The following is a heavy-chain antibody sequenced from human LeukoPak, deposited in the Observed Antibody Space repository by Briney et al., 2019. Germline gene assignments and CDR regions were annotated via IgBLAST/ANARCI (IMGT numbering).Heavy chain of an antibody. CDR3: ARDWCSGGSCYYFDY. V-gene: IGHV3-23*01. CDR1: GFTFSSYG. D-gene: IGHD2-15*01. CDR2: ISGSGGST. Sequence: SGGTLRLSCAASGFTFSSYGMSWVRQAPGKGLEWVSAISGSGGSTYYADSVKGRFTISRDNSKNTLYLQMNSLRAEDTAVYYCARDWCSGGSCYYFDYWGQGTLVTVSS. J-gene: IGHJ4*02.